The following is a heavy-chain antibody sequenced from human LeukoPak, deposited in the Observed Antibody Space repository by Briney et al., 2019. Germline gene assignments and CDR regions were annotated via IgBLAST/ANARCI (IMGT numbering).Heavy chain of an antibody. J-gene: IGHJ4*02. CDR3: AKDRELYGSGRSTFDY. Sequence: GGSLRLSCAASGFNVSRNYMSWVRQAPGKGLEWVSVIYSGGSTYYADSVKGRFTISRDNSKNTLYLQMNSLRAEDTAVYYCAKDRELYGSGRSTFDYWGQGTLVTVSS. V-gene: IGHV3-53*01. CDR1: GFNVSRNY. D-gene: IGHD3-10*01. CDR2: IYSGGST.